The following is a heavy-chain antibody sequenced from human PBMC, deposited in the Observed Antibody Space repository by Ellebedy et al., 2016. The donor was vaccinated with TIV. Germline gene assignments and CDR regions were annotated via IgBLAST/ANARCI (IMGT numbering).Heavy chain of an antibody. CDR1: GGSISSNDW. J-gene: IGHJ4*02. Sequence: MPSETLSLTCAVSGGSISSNDWWAWVRQPPGKGLEWMGEISLSGSTNYNPSLKSRGNISVDPSKNQCSLKLNSVTAADTAVYYCARRPYYYSSGSYYYFDNWGQGTLVTVSS. V-gene: IGHV4-4*02. D-gene: IGHD3-10*01. CDR3: ARRPYYYSSGSYYYFDN. CDR2: ISLSGST.